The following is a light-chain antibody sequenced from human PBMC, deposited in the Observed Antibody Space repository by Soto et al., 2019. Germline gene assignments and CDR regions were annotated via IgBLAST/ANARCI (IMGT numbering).Light chain of an antibody. CDR1: QSVSSSY. CDR3: HQYGSTTRLT. J-gene: IGKJ5*01. Sequence: IVCTQSPGHLSLSPGERATLSCRASQSVSSSYLAWYQQKPGQAPRLLIYGASSRATGIPDRFSGSGSGTDFTLTISRREPEDFAVYYCHQYGSTTRLTFGRGTRVDIK. V-gene: IGKV3-20*01. CDR2: GAS.